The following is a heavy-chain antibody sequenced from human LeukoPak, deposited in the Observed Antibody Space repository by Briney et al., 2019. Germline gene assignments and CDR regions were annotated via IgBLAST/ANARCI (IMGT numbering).Heavy chain of an antibody. CDR2: ISSSGSTI. J-gene: IGHJ4*02. CDR3: ARDFYDILTGYSSYFDY. Sequence: GGSLRLSCAASGFTFSSYEMNWVRQAPGKGLEWVSYISSSGSTIYYADSVKGRFTISRDNAKDSLYLQMNSLRAEDTAVYYCARDFYDILTGYSSYFDYWGQGTLVTVSS. V-gene: IGHV3-48*03. CDR1: GFTFSSYE. D-gene: IGHD3-9*01.